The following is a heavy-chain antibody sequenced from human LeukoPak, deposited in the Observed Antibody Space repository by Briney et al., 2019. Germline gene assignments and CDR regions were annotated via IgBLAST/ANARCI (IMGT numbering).Heavy chain of an antibody. D-gene: IGHD3-22*01. CDR1: GGSISSYY. J-gene: IGHJ4*02. V-gene: IGHV4-59*01. CDR3: ARVIMYYYDSSGYPYFDY. CDR2: IYYSGST. Sequence: KSSETLSLTCTVSGGSISSYYWSWIRQPPGKGLEWIGYIYYSGSTNYNPSLKSRVTISVDTSKNQFSLKLSSVTAADTAVYYCARVIMYYYDSSGYPYFDYWGQGTLVTVSS.